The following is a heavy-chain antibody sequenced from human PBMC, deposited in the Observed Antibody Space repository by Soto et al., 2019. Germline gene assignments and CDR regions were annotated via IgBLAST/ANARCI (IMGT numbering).Heavy chain of an antibody. CDR3: AKRFSDAWEAGMDV. Sequence: EMQVLESGGGLVQPGGSLRLSCAASGFAFSNFHMNWVRQAPGKGLQWVATIGGAGNDIHYADSVEGRFTVSGDNSKNKLHLQMDGLRDEDTAIYYCAKRFSDAWEAGMDVWGQGTTVTVSS. CDR2: IGGAGNDI. V-gene: IGHV3-23*01. D-gene: IGHD1-26*01. J-gene: IGHJ6*02. CDR1: GFAFSNFH.